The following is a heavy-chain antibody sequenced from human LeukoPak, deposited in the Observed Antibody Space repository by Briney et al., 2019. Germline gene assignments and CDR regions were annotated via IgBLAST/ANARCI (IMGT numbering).Heavy chain of an antibody. J-gene: IGHJ2*01. V-gene: IGHV3-23*01. CDR1: GFTFTSYA. D-gene: IGHD1-1*01. Sequence: GGSLRLSCGASGFTFTSYAMSWIRQAPGKGLEWVSAISGGGENTYYGDSVKGRFTIPRDNSKNTLYLQMNSLRAVDTATYYCAKPRAMTTGVGRYFDLWGRGTLVTVCS. CDR3: AKPRAMTTGVGRYFDL. CDR2: ISGGGENT.